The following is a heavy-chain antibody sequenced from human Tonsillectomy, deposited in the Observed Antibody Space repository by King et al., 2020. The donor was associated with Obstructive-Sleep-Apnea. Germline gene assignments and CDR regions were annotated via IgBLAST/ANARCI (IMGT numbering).Heavy chain of an antibody. CDR3: ARDRVVGATLGFDP. D-gene: IGHD1-26*01. Sequence: QEQLVQSGAEVKKPGASVKVSCKASGYTFTSYYINWVRQAPGQGLEWMGITNPSGCITSYAQKFQGRVTLTRDTSTSTVYMELSSLRSEDTAVYYCARDRVVGATLGFDPWGQGTLVTVSS. J-gene: IGHJ5*02. CDR1: GYTFTSYY. V-gene: IGHV1-46*01. CDR2: TNPSGCIT.